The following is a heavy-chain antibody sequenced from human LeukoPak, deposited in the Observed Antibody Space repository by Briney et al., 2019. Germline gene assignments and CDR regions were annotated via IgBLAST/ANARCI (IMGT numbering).Heavy chain of an antibody. D-gene: IGHD2-15*01. Sequence: SETLSLTCTVSGGSISSSSYYWGWIRQPPGKGLEWIGSIYYSGSTYYNPSLKSRVTISVDTSKNQFSLKLSSVTAADTAVYYCARYSIVVVVAATEYYFDYWGQGTLVTVSS. CDR3: ARYSIVVVVAATEYYFDY. CDR1: GGSISSSSYY. V-gene: IGHV4-39*01. J-gene: IGHJ4*02. CDR2: IYYSGST.